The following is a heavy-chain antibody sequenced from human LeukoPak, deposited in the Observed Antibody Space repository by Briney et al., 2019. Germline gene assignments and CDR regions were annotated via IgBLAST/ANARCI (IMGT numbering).Heavy chain of an antibody. CDR1: GYSFTSYW. V-gene: IGHV5-51*01. CDR3: ARHAYGTVYYYYYYMDV. J-gene: IGHJ6*03. CDR2: IYPGDSDT. Sequence: GESLKISCKGSGYSFTSYWIGWVRQMPGKGLEWMGIIYPGDSDTRYSPSFQGQVTISADKSISTAYLQWSSLKTSDTAMYYCARHAYGTVYYYYYYMDVWGKGTTVTVSS. D-gene: IGHD1-14*01.